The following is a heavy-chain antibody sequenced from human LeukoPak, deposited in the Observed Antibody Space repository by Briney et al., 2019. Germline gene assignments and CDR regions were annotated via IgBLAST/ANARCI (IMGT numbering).Heavy chain of an antibody. Sequence: GGSLRLSCAASGFTFSSYAMHWVRQAPGKGLEWVAVISYDGSNKYYADSVKGRFTVSRDNSKNTLYLQMNSLRAEDTAVYYCARAHHDAFDIWGQGTMVTVSS. CDR2: ISYDGSNK. V-gene: IGHV3-30-3*01. J-gene: IGHJ3*02. CDR1: GFTFSSYA. CDR3: ARAHHDAFDI.